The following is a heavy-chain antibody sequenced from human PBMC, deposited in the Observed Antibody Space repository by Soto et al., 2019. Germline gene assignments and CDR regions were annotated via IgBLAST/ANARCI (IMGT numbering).Heavy chain of an antibody. CDR1: GFTFSSYG. J-gene: IGHJ4*02. D-gene: IGHD4-17*01. CDR2: IWYDGSNK. V-gene: IGHV3-33*01. Sequence: GGSLRLSCAASGFTFSSYGMHWVRQAPGKGLEWVAVIWYDGSNKYYADSVKGRFTISRDNSKNTLYLQMNSLRAEDTAVYYCARETYGDYLRFFDYWGQGTLVTVSS. CDR3: ARETYGDYLRFFDY.